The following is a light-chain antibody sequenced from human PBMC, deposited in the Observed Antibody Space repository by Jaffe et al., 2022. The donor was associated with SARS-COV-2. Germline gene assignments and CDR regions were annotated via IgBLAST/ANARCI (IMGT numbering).Light chain of an antibody. CDR3: QQYHTAPT. CDR2: SAS. Sequence: DIQMIQSPSSLSASVGDRVTITCRTSQSINVYVNWYQQKVGKAPNLLIYSASRLQSGVPSRFSGSGSGTTFTLTINSLQPEDFATYFCQQYHTAPTFGQGTKLEIK. J-gene: IGKJ2*01. CDR1: QSINVY. V-gene: IGKV1-39*01.